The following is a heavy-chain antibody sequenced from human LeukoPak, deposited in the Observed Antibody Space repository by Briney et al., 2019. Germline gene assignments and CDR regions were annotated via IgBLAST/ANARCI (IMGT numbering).Heavy chain of an antibody. CDR2: IYSGGST. V-gene: IGHV3-53*01. D-gene: IGHD6-19*01. Sequence: GGSLRLSCAASGFTVSSNYMSWVRQAPGKGLEWVSVIYSGGSTYYADSVKGRFTISRDNSKNTLYLQMNSLRAEDTAVYYCAKIGGSYSSGWSSDRVPFDYWGQGTLVTVSS. J-gene: IGHJ4*02. CDR3: AKIGGSYSSGWSSDRVPFDY. CDR1: GFTVSSNY.